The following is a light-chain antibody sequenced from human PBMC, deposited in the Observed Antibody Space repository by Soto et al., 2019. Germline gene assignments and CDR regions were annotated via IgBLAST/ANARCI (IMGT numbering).Light chain of an antibody. CDR1: QSVFASHNNKNF. Sequence: DIVMTQSPDSLAVSLGDRATINCKSSQSVFASHNNKNFLAWYQQRPGQPPKLLIYWASTREVGVPDRFSGSESGTDFTLTISGLQAEDVAVYYCHQYHSAPPAVGQGTKVEIK. V-gene: IGKV4-1*01. J-gene: IGKJ1*01. CDR2: WAS. CDR3: HQYHSAPPA.